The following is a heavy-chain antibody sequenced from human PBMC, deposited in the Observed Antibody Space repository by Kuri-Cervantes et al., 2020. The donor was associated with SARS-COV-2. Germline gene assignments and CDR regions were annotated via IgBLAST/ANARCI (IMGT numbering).Heavy chain of an antibody. V-gene: IGHV4-59*08. Sequence: SETLSLTCTVSGGSISSYYWNWIRQPPGKGLEWIGSIYHSGSTYYNPSLKSRVTISVDTSKNQFSLKLSSVTAADTAVYYCARQYLAVAPNAFDIWGQGTMVTVSS. J-gene: IGHJ3*02. CDR1: GGSISSYY. CDR2: IYHSGST. D-gene: IGHD6-19*01. CDR3: ARQYLAVAPNAFDI.